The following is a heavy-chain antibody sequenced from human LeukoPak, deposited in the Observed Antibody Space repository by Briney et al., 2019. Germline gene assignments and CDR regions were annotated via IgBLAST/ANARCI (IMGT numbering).Heavy chain of an antibody. Sequence: PGGSLRLSCAASGFTFSSYAMHWVRQAPGKGLEWVAVISYDGSNKYYADSVKGRFTISRDNSENTLYLQMNSLRREDTAVYYCARTLVVVMYYGMDVWGQGTTVTVSS. V-gene: IGHV3-30-3*01. J-gene: IGHJ6*02. CDR2: ISYDGSNK. D-gene: IGHD3-22*01. CDR1: GFTFSSYA. CDR3: ARTLVVVMYYGMDV.